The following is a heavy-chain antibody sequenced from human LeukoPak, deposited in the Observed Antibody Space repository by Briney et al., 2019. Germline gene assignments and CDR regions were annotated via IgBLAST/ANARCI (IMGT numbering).Heavy chain of an antibody. CDR3: TTDAMTGDV. D-gene: IGHD3-9*01. V-gene: IGHV3-73*01. CDR2: IRSTANGYAT. Sequence: GGSLRLSCAASGFTFSGSALHWVRQASGKGLEWVGRIRSTANGYATAYAASVKGRFTISRDDSKNTLYLQMNSLKTEDTAVYYCTTDAMTGDVWGKGTTVTISS. J-gene: IGHJ6*04. CDR1: GFTFSGSA.